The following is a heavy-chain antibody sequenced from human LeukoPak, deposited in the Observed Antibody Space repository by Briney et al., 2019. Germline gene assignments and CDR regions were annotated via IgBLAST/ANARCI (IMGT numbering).Heavy chain of an antibody. D-gene: IGHD6-6*01. CDR2: IYTSGST. J-gene: IGHJ4*02. Sequence: SETLSLTCTVSGGSISSYYWSWIRQPPGKGLEWIGYIYTSGSTNYNPSLKSRVTISVDTSKSQFSLKLSSVTAADTAVYYCARQGRRYFDYWGQGTLVTVSS. V-gene: IGHV4-4*09. CDR1: GGSISSYY. CDR3: ARQGRRYFDY.